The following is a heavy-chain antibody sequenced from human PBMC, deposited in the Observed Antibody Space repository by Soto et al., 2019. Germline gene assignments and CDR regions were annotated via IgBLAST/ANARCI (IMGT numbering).Heavy chain of an antibody. D-gene: IGHD3-10*01. Sequence: EVRLLESGGGLQQPGGSLRLSCAASGFTFSNYAMNWVRQAPGKGLEWVSAISGSGGVTYYADSVKGRFTISRDNSNNTQFLQMDSLRAEDTAVYYCAKDRRIWFGGMDVWGPGTTVTVSS. CDR2: ISGSGGVT. CDR1: GFTFSNYA. V-gene: IGHV3-23*01. CDR3: AKDRRIWFGGMDV. J-gene: IGHJ6*02.